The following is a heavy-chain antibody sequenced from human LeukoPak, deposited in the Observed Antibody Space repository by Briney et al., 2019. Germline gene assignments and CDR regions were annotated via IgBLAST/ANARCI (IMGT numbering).Heavy chain of an antibody. J-gene: IGHJ4*02. CDR1: GGTFSSYT. V-gene: IGHV1-69*02. D-gene: IGHD6-19*01. CDR3: ARSHSSGWVDY. Sequence: SVKVSCKASGGTFSSYTISWVRQAPGQGLEWMGRIIPILGIANYAQKFQGRVTITADKSTSTAYMGLSSLRSEDTAVYYCARSHSSGWVDYWGQGTLVTVSS. CDR2: IIPILGIA.